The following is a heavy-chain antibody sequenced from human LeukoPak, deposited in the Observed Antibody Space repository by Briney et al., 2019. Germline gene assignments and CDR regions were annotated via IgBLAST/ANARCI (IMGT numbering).Heavy chain of an antibody. J-gene: IGHJ6*02. CDR3: ARESGWELRGGYFYYYYGMDV. V-gene: IGHV4-34*01. Sequence: PGGSLRLSCAASGFTFSSYAMSWVRQPPGKGLEWIGEINHSGSTNYNPSLKSRVTISVDTSKNQFSLKLSSVTAADTAVYYCARESGWELRGGYFYYYYGMDVWGQGTTVTVSS. CDR1: GFTFSSYA. CDR2: INHSGST. D-gene: IGHD1-26*01.